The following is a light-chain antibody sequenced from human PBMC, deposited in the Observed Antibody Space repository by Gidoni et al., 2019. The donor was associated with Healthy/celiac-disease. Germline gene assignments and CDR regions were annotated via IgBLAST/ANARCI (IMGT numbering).Light chain of an antibody. CDR1: QSVSSN. V-gene: IGKV3-15*01. Sequence: EIVMTQSPATLSVSPGERATLSCRASQSVSSNLAWYHQKPGQAPRLLIYGASTRATGIPARFSGSVSGTEFTLTISSLQSEDFAVYYCQQYNNWPPFGQXTKVEIK. CDR3: QQYNNWPP. CDR2: GAS. J-gene: IGKJ1*01.